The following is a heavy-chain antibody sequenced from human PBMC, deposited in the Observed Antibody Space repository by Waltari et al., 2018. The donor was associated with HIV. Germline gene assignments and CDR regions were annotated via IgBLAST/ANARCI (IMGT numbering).Heavy chain of an antibody. J-gene: IGHJ4*02. CDR2: IYWDNDK. CDR1: GFSLITSGVS. V-gene: IGHV2-5*02. Sequence: QITLKESGPTLVKPTQTLTLTCSFSGFSLITSGVSVGWIRQPPGKTLEWLALIYWDNDKSYSPSLKSRLTITKDTSKNQVVLTMTNMDPVDTATYYCAHRLSNYGYFDYWGQGTLVTVSS. D-gene: IGHD4-4*01. CDR3: AHRLSNYGYFDY.